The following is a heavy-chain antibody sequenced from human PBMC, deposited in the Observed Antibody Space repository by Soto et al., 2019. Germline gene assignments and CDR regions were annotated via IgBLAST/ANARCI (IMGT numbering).Heavy chain of an antibody. V-gene: IGHV3-30*18. CDR1: GFTFSSYG. CDR2: ISYDGSNK. Sequence: GGSLRLSCAASGFTFSSYGMHWVRQAPGKGLEWVAVISYDGSNKYYADSVKGRFTISRDNSKNTLYLQMNSLRAEDTAVYYCAKDRVAAAGTYYYYYGMDVWGQGTTVTSP. D-gene: IGHD6-13*01. CDR3: AKDRVAAAGTYYYYYGMDV. J-gene: IGHJ6*02.